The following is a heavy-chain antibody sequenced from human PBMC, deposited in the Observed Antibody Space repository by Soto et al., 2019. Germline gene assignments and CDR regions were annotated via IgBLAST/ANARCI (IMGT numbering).Heavy chain of an antibody. Sequence: QVEMVQSGAEVKKPGASVNVSCKTSGYSFITHGISWVRQAPGQGLKWMGWINPYTGNTNYAQSLQGRVTMTTDRSTSTAYMELRILTSDDTALYYCARSPRISRSGDVWGKGTAVTVSS. CDR1: GYSFITHG. CDR2: INPYTGNT. J-gene: IGHJ6*04. D-gene: IGHD4-17*01. CDR3: ARSPRISRSGDV. V-gene: IGHV1-18*01.